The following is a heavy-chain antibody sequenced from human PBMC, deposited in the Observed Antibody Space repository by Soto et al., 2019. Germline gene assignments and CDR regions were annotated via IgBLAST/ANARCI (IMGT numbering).Heavy chain of an antibody. J-gene: IGHJ4*02. CDR2: ISGSGGST. V-gene: IGHV3-23*01. CDR3: AKDVCLSTCDSSGYPYFDY. D-gene: IGHD3-22*01. Sequence: PGGSLRLSCAASGFTFSSYAMNWVRQAPGKGLEWASGISGSGGSTYYADSVKGRFTISRDNSKNTLYLQMNSLRAEDTAVYYCAKDVCLSTCDSSGYPYFDYWGQGTLVTVSS. CDR1: GFTFSSYA.